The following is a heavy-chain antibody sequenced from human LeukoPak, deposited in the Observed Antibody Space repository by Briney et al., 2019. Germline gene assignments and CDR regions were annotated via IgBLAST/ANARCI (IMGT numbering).Heavy chain of an antibody. D-gene: IGHD6-19*01. CDR1: GFTFSSYA. J-gene: IGHJ4*02. CDR3: AKEPQWLVPKSGYYFDY. CDR2: ISGSGGST. Sequence: GSLRLSCAASGFTFSSYAMSWVRQAPGKGLEWVSAISGSGGSTYYADSVKGRFTISRDNSKNTLYLQMNSLRAEDTAVYYCAKEPQWLVPKSGYYFDYWGQGTLVTVSS. V-gene: IGHV3-23*01.